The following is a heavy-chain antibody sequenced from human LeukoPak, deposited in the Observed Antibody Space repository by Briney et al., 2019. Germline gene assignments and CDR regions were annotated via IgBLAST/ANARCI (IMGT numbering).Heavy chain of an antibody. CDR2: IYYSGST. CDR3: ASYDSSGYYYRLDAFDI. D-gene: IGHD3-22*01. V-gene: IGHV4-31*03. Sequence: KTSETLSLTCTVSGGSISSGGYYWSWIRQHPGKGLEWIGYIYYSGSTYYNPSLKSRVTISVDTSKNQFSLKLSSVTAADTAVYYCASYDSSGYYYRLDAFDIWGQGTMVTVSS. J-gene: IGHJ3*02. CDR1: GGSISSGGYY.